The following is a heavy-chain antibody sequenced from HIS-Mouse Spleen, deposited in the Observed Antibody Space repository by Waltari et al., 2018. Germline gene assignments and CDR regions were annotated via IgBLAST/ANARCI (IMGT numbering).Heavy chain of an antibody. CDR1: GGSISSSSYY. V-gene: IGHV4-39*07. Sequence: QLQLQESGPGLVKPSETLSLTCTVSGGSISSSSYYWGWIRQPPGKGLEWIGSIYYSGSPHTTPAPKSRVTISVETSKNQSSLKLSSVTAADTAVYYCAREIPYSSSWYDWYFDLWGRGTLVTVSS. CDR3: AREIPYSSSWYDWYFDL. D-gene: IGHD6-13*01. CDR2: IYYSGSP. J-gene: IGHJ2*01.